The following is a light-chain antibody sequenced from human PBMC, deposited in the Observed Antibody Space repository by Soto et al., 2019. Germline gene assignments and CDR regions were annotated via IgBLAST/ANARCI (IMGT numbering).Light chain of an antibody. CDR2: EGS. V-gene: IGLV2-23*01. CDR3: CSYAGSSSYV. CDR1: SSDVGSYNL. Sequence: QSALTQPASVSGPPGQSITISCTGTSSDVGSYNLASWYQQHPDKAPKLMIYEGSKRPSGVSNRFSGSKSGNTASLTISGLQAEDEADYYCCSYAGSSSYVFGTGTKVTVL. J-gene: IGLJ1*01.